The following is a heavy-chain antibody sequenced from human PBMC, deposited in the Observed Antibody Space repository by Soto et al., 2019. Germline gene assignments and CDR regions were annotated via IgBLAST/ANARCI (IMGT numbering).Heavy chain of an antibody. J-gene: IGHJ2*01. CDR2: IIPIFGTA. D-gene: IGHD2-15*01. V-gene: IGHV1-69*12. CDR3: ARVVPVVKSFHSGYFDL. Sequence: QVQLVQSGAEVKKPGSSVKVSCKASGGTFSSYAISWVRQAPGQGLEWMGGIIPIFGTANYAQKFQGRVTITADESPSTAYMERSSLRSEDTAVYYCARVVPVVKSFHSGYFDLWGRGTLVTVSS. CDR1: GGTFSSYA.